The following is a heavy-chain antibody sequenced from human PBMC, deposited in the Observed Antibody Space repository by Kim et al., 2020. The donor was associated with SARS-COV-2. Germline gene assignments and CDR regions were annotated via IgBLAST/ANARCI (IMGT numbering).Heavy chain of an antibody. D-gene: IGHD2-2*01. CDR2: ISYDGSNK. CDR3: AKENYCSSTSCYGPDY. J-gene: IGHJ4*01. Sequence: GRSLRLSCAASGFTFSSYGMHWVRQAPGKGLEWVAVISYDGSNKYYADSVKGRFTISRDNSTNTLYLQMNSLRAEDTAVYYCAKENYCSSTSCYGPDYWG. V-gene: IGHV3-30*18. CDR1: GFTFSSYG.